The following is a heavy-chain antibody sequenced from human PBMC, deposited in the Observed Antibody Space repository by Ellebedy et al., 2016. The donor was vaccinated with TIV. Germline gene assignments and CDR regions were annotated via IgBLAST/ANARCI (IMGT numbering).Heavy chain of an antibody. Sequence: ASVKVSCKASGYTFTGYYMHWVRQAPGQGLEWMGWISAYNGNTNYAQKLQGRVTMTTDTSTSTAYMELRSLRSDDTAVYYCARDLGVVATGYYYYGMDVWGQGTTVTVSS. CDR1: GYTFTGYY. V-gene: IGHV1-18*04. CDR2: ISAYNGNT. CDR3: ARDLGVVATGYYYYGMDV. D-gene: IGHD5-12*01. J-gene: IGHJ6*02.